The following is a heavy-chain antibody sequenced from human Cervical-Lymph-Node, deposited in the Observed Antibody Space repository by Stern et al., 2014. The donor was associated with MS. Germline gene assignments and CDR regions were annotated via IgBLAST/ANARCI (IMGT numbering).Heavy chain of an antibody. CDR2: ISNTGRYI. CDR3: VRDREAWQLIHNWFDP. J-gene: IGHJ5*02. CDR1: GFTFSNYN. D-gene: IGHD2-15*01. V-gene: IGHV3-21*01. Sequence: EMQLVESGGGLVKPGGSLRLSCAASGFTFSNYNMNWVRQAPGKGLEWVSFISNTGRYIYYADSVKGRFTISRDNAKNSLYLQMNSLRAEDTAVYYCVRDREAWQLIHNWFDPWGQGTLVTVSS.